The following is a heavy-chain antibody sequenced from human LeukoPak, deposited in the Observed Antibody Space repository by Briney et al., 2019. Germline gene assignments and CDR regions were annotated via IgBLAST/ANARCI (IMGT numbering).Heavy chain of an antibody. CDR2: ISGSGGST. CDR3: AKVTLVFYGAINY. Sequence: GGSLRLSCAASGFTFSSYSMNWVRQAPGKGLEWVSAISGSGGSTYYADSVKGRFTISRDNSKNTLYLQMNSLRAEDTAVYYCAKVTLVFYGAINYWGQGTLVTVSS. J-gene: IGHJ4*02. D-gene: IGHD4-17*01. V-gene: IGHV3-23*01. CDR1: GFTFSSYS.